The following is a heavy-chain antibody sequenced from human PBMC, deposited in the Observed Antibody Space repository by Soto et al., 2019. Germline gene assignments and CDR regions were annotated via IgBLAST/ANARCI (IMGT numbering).Heavy chain of an antibody. CDR1: GFSFNNYA. CDR3: ARGATAIPTPLGY. Sequence: QVQLVESGGGVVQPGKSRRLSCAASGFSFNNYAIHWVRQGPGKGLEWVAVISFDGSNKFYADSVKGRFTISRDNPKNIVFLQMDSLRTEDTALYYCARGATAIPTPLGYWGQGALVTASS. J-gene: IGHJ4*02. CDR2: ISFDGSNK. D-gene: IGHD2-21*02. V-gene: IGHV3-30-3*01.